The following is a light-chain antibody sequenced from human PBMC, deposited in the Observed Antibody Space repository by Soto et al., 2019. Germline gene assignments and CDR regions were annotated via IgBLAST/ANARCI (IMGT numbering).Light chain of an antibody. Sequence: DIKMTQSPSTLSASVGVRGTITCRTSQSISSWLAWYQQKPGKAPKLLIYKASSLESGVPSRFSGSGSGTDFTLTISSLQPGDFATYYCQQYNSYPWTFGQGTKVDI. CDR1: QSISSW. J-gene: IGKJ1*01. V-gene: IGKV1-5*03. CDR2: KAS. CDR3: QQYNSYPWT.